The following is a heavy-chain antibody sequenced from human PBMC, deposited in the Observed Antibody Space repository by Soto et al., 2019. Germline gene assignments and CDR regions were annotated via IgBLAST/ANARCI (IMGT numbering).Heavy chain of an antibody. CDR2: IKSKTDGGTT. Sequence: EVQLVESGGGLVKTGGSLRLSCAASGFTFSNAWMSWVRQAPGKGLEWVGRIKSKTDGGTTDYAATVKGRFTISRNDSKNTLYLQMNSLKTEDTAVYYCTTWGYYGCDDWYFDLWGRGTLVTVSS. D-gene: IGHD4-17*01. CDR1: GFTFSNAW. CDR3: TTWGYYGCDDWYFDL. J-gene: IGHJ2*01. V-gene: IGHV3-15*01.